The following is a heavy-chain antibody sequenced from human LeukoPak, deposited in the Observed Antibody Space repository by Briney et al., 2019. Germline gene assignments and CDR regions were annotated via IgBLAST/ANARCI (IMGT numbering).Heavy chain of an antibody. CDR3: AKPVAHHDFDY. J-gene: IGHJ4*02. V-gene: IGHV3-30*18. Sequence: GGSLRLSCVASGFTFSSYEMNWVRQAPGKGLEWVAVISYHGSNRYYADSVKGRFTISRDNSKNTLYLQMNSLRAEDTAVYYCAKPVAHHDFDYWGQGTLVTVPS. CDR1: GFTFSSYE. CDR2: ISYHGSNR. D-gene: IGHD4-23*01.